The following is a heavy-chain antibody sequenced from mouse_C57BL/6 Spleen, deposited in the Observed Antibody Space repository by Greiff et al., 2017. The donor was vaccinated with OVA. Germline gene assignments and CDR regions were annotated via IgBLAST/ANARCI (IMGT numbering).Heavy chain of an antibody. D-gene: IGHD1-1*01. CDR2: IRLKSDNYAT. J-gene: IGHJ2*01. CDR1: GFTFSNYW. CDR3: TDYGSYFDY. V-gene: IGHV6-3*01. Sequence: EVMLVESGGGLVQPGGSMKLSCVASGFTFSNYWMNWVRQSPEKGLEWVAQIRLKSDNYATHYAESVKGRFTISRDDSKRSVYLQMNNLRAEDTGIYYCTDYGSYFDYWGQGTTLTVSS.